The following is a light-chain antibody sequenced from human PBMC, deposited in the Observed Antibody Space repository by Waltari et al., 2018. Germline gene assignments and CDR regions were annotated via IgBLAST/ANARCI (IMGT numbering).Light chain of an antibody. Sequence: QSVLTQPPSASATPGQSVTISCSGGSSNIGASTVSWYQHVPGTAPKLLIYSNSLRPSWVPGRFSGSKSGISASLAISDLQSEDEADYYCATWDDSLKGVIFGGGSKLTVL. CDR1: SSNIGAST. V-gene: IGLV1-44*01. J-gene: IGLJ2*01. CDR2: SNS. CDR3: ATWDDSLKGVI.